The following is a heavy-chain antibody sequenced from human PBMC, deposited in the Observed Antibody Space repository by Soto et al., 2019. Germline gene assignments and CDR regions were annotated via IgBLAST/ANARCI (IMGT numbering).Heavy chain of an antibody. V-gene: IGHV3-23*01. CDR1: GFTFSSYA. Sequence: PGGSLRLSCAASGFTFSSYAMSWVRQAPGKGLEWVSAISGSGGSTYYADSVKGRFTISRDNSKNTLYLQMNSLRAEDTAVYYCAKDDKNWGIVVVPAAPYFDYWGQGTLVTVSS. CDR3: AKDDKNWGIVVVPAAPYFDY. D-gene: IGHD2-2*01. CDR2: ISGSGGST. J-gene: IGHJ4*02.